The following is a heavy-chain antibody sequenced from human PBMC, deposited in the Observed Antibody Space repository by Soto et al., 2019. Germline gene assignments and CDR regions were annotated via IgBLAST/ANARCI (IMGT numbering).Heavy chain of an antibody. CDR1: GAALDSGNYY. J-gene: IGHJ5*02. CDR2: IYVTGAV. V-gene: IGHV4-31*03. D-gene: IGHD2-21*01. CDR3: ARLRIATNNYKWFDP. Sequence: LSLTCSVSGAALDSGNYYWSWIRQVPGKGLEWIGHIYVTGAVDYNPSLRDRITISQDTSERQFSLNLRLVTAADTAVYYCARLRIATNNYKWFDPWGQGTLVTVSS.